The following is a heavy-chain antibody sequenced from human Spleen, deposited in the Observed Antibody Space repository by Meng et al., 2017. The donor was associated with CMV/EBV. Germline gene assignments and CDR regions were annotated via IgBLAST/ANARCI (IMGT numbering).Heavy chain of an antibody. V-gene: IGHV6-1*01. CDR2: TYYSSKWYN. Sequence: SRAISGDSVSSHTAAWNWIRQSPSGGLAWLGRTYYSSKWYNDYAVSVKSRITLKPDTSKNQVSLQMNSVTPEDTAVYYCTRDRGGYNLGYFDFWGQGTLVTVSS. J-gene: IGHJ4*02. CDR1: GDSVSSHTAA. CDR3: TRDRGGYNLGYFDF. D-gene: IGHD5-24*01.